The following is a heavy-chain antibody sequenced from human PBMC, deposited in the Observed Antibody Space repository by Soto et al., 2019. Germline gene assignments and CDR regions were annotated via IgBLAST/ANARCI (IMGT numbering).Heavy chain of an antibody. V-gene: IGHV1-2*04. CDR1: GYTFTGYY. CDR2: INPNSGGT. J-gene: IGHJ6*02. D-gene: IGHD2-2*01. Sequence: GASVKVSCKASGYTFTGYYMHWVRQAPGQGHEWMGWINPNSGGTNYAQKFQGWVTMTRDTSISTAYMELSRLRSDDTAVYYCARGAPIVVVPAAQTYYYYGMDVWGQGTTVTVSS. CDR3: ARGAPIVVVPAAQTYYYYGMDV.